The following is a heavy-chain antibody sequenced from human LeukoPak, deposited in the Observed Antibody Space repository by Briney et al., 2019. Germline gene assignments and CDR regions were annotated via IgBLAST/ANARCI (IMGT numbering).Heavy chain of an antibody. CDR2: IKHGGFT. Sequence: SETLSLTCAVHGGSFSGFYWTWMRQPPGKELEWIGEIKHGGFTSYHPSLKSRVTMSEDTSNNQFSLKLTSVTAADTAVYYCARGLGEGYPDYWGPGTLVTVSS. D-gene: IGHD5-24*01. J-gene: IGHJ4*02. CDR3: ARGLGEGYPDY. V-gene: IGHV4-34*01. CDR1: GGSFSGFY.